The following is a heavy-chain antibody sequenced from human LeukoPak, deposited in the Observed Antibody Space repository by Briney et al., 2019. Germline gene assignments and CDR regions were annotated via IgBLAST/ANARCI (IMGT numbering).Heavy chain of an antibody. Sequence: PGGSLRLSCAASRFTFSSYWMSWVRQAPGKGLEWVANIKQDGSEKYYVDSVKGRFTISRDNAKNSLYLQMNSLRAEDTAVYYCARGRVPAALYYYYYGMDVWGKGTTVTVSS. CDR1: RFTFSSYW. CDR3: ARGRVPAALYYYYYGMDV. D-gene: IGHD2-2*01. V-gene: IGHV3-7*03. J-gene: IGHJ6*04. CDR2: IKQDGSEK.